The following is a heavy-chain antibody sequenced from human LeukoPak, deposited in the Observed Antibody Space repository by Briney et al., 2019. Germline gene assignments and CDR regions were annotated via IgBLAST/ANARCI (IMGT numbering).Heavy chain of an antibody. CDR2: IYYSGST. CDR3: ARGLNYYDSSSYYYRGYYFDY. CDR1: GGSISSSSYY. Sequence: SETLSLTCTVSGGSISSSSYYWGWIRQPPGKGLEWIGSIYYSGSTYYNPSLKSRVTISVDTSKNQFSLKLSSVTAADTAVYYCARGLNYYDSSSYYYRGYYFDYWGQGTLVTVSS. J-gene: IGHJ4*02. V-gene: IGHV4-39*01. D-gene: IGHD3-22*01.